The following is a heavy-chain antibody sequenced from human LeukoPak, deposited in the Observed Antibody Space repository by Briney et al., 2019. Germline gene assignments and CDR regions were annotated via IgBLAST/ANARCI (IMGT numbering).Heavy chain of an antibody. CDR1: GFTFSSYG. Sequence: GGSLRLSCAASGFTFSSYGMHWVRQAPGKGLEWVGRIKSKTDGGTTDYAAPVKGRFTISRDDSKNTLYLQMNSLKTEDTAVYYCTTVPYGSGSYYNVKGWGQGTLVTVSS. V-gene: IGHV3-15*01. J-gene: IGHJ4*02. CDR3: TTVPYGSGSYYNVKG. CDR2: IKSKTDGGTT. D-gene: IGHD3-10*01.